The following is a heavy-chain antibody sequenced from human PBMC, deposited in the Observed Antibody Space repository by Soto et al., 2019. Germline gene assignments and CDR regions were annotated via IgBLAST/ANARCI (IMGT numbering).Heavy chain of an antibody. J-gene: IGHJ5*02. CDR3: ARDNDSSSYYDP. CDR2: VYGSGRT. CDR1: GYSISNGYY. V-gene: IGHV4-38-2*02. Sequence: SETLSLTCTVSGYSISNGYYWGWIRQPPGKGLESIGNVYGSGRTYYNPSLKGRVAISVDTSKNQFSLRLSSVTAADTAVYYCARDNDSSSYYDPWGQGTLVTVSS. D-gene: IGHD3-22*01.